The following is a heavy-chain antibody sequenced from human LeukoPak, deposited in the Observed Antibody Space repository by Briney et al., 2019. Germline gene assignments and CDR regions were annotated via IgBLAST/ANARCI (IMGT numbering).Heavy chain of an antibody. CDR3: ARCFGNRPYAFDI. CDR1: GGSISSGGYH. V-gene: IGHV4-31*03. Sequence: SETLSLTCTVSGGSISSGGYHWSWIRQHPGKGLEWIGYIYYSGSTYYNPSLKSRVTISVDTSKNQFSLKLSSVTAADTAVYYCARCFGNRPYAFDIWGQGTMVTVSS. D-gene: IGHD3-10*01. CDR2: IYYSGST. J-gene: IGHJ3*02.